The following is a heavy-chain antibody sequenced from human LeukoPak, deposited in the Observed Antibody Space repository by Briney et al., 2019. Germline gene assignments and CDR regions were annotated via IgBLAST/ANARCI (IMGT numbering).Heavy chain of an antibody. CDR2: INPSGGST. Sequence: GASVKVSCKASGYRFTDYGLGWVRQAPGQGLEWMGIINPSGGSTSYAQKFQGRVTMTRDMSTSTVYMELSSLRSEDTAVYYCARDGSRIVGTKCFDYWGQGTLVTVSS. CDR1: GYRFTDYG. V-gene: IGHV1-46*01. D-gene: IGHD1-26*01. CDR3: ARDGSRIVGTKCFDY. J-gene: IGHJ4*02.